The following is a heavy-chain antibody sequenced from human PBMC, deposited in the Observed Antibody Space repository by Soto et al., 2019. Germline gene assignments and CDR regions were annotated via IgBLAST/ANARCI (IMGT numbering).Heavy chain of an antibody. CDR3: ARAPPRGIAAPGTWGSGMDV. J-gene: IGHJ6*02. CDR2: ISYDGSNK. Sequence: GGSLRLSCAASGFSFSSYSMHWVRQAPGKGLEWVAVISYDGSNKYYADSVKGRFTITRDSSKNTVSMQMDSLRLEDTAVYYCARAPPRGIAAPGTWGSGMDVWGQGTTVTVSS. CDR1: GFSFSSYS. D-gene: IGHD6-13*01. V-gene: IGHV3-30*04.